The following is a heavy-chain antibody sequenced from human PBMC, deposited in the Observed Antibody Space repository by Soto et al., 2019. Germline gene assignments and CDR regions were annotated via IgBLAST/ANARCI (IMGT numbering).Heavy chain of an antibody. V-gene: IGHV1-3*01. CDR2: INAGNGNT. D-gene: IGHD3-3*01. CDR3: ARDMYYDFWSGYTYGMDV. CDR1: GYTFTSYA. Sequence: QVQLVQSGAEVKKPGASVKVSCKASGYTFTSYAMHWVRQAPGQRLEWMGWINAGNGNTKYSQKFQGRVTITRDTSASTAYMELSSLRSEDTAVYYCARDMYYDFWSGYTYGMDVWGQGTTVTVSS. J-gene: IGHJ6*02.